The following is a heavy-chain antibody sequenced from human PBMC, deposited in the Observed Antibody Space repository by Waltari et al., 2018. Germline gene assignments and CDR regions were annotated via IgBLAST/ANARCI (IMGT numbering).Heavy chain of an antibody. D-gene: IGHD3-10*01. CDR1: GATFSNSA. CDR3: ATYAAGSGLH. Sequence: QVQLVQSGAAVKKPESSVKASCKASGATFSNSAFSWVRQAPGQGFEWMGGIIPVLGTANYGQKFQGRATITADESTSTVYMGLSSLRSEDTAVYYCATYAAGSGLHWGQGTLVTVSS. J-gene: IGHJ4*02. V-gene: IGHV1-69*12. CDR2: IIPVLGTA.